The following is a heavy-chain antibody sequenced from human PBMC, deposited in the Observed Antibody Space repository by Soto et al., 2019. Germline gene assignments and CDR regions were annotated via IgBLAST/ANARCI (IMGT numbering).Heavy chain of an antibody. D-gene: IGHD1-26*01. CDR2: IKNKANSYTT. CDR3: ARVSLVGPSGGRFFDY. Sequence: EVQLVESGGGLVQPGGSLRLSCAASGFTFSAHYMDWVRQAPGKGLEWVGRIKNKANSYTTEYAASVEGRFTISREDSKNSLSLQMNSLNTEDTAVYYCARVSLVGPSGGRFFDYWGQGSQVAVSS. J-gene: IGHJ4*02. V-gene: IGHV3-72*01. CDR1: GFTFSAHY.